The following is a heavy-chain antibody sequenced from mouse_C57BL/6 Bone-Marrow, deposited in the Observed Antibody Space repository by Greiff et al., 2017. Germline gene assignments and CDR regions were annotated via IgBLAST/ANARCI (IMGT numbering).Heavy chain of an antibody. Sequence: QVQLQQSGPELVKPGASVTISCKASGYAFSSSWMNWVKQRPGKGLEWIGRIYPGDGATNYNGKFKGKATLTADKSFSTAYMQLSSLTSEDSAVYFCARGGYDAWFAYWGQGTLVTVSA. CDR3: ARGGYDAWFAY. CDR2: IYPGDGAT. J-gene: IGHJ3*01. CDR1: GYAFSSSW. D-gene: IGHD2-2*01. V-gene: IGHV1-82*01.